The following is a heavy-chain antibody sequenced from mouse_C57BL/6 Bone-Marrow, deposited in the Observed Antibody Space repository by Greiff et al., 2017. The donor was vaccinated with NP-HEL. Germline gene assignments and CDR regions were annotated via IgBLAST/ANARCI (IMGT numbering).Heavy chain of an antibody. D-gene: IGHD1-1*01. CDR3: ARHYGSDY. Sequence: EVQLQQSGPELVKPGASVKISCKASGYSFTGYYMNWVKQSPEKSLEWIGEINPSTGGTTYNQKFKAKATLTVDKSSSTAYMQLKSLTSEDSAVYYYARHYGSDYWGQGTTLTVSS. J-gene: IGHJ2*01. V-gene: IGHV1-42*01. CDR2: INPSTGGT. CDR1: GYSFTGYY.